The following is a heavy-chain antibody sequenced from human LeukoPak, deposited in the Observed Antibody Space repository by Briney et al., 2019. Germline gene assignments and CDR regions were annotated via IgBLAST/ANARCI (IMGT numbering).Heavy chain of an antibody. J-gene: IGHJ5*02. CDR2: IYYSGST. D-gene: IGHD6-6*01. Sequence: SQALSLTCTVSGGSISSGGYYWSWIRQHPGKGLEWIGYIYYSGSTYYNPSLKSRVTISVDTSKNQFSLKLSSVTAADTAVYYCARAGGSSNWFDPWGQGTLVIVSS. CDR1: GGSISSGGYY. CDR3: ARAGGSSNWFDP. V-gene: IGHV4-31*03.